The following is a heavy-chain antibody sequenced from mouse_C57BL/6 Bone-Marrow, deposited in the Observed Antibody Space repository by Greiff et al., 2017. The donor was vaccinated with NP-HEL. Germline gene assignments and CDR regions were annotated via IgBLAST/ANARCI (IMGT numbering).Heavy chain of an antibody. V-gene: IGHV2-9-1*01. CDR3: ARLWYRFYYAMDY. J-gene: IGHJ4*01. CDR2: IWTGGGT. Sequence: VPLQQSGPGLVAPSQSLSITCTVSGFSLTSYAISWVRQPPGKGLEWLGVIWTGGGTNYNSALKSRLSISKDNSKSQVFLKMNSLQTDDTARYYCARLWYRFYYAMDYWGQGTSVTVSS. D-gene: IGHD2-1*01. CDR1: GFSLTSYA.